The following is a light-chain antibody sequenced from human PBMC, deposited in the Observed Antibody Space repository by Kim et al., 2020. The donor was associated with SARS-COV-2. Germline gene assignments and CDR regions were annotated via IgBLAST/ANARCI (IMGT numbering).Light chain of an antibody. CDR3: SSYAGNNIFV. CDR2: DVT. CDR1: NSYIGSYDF. V-gene: IGLV2-8*01. Sequence: QSVTISCTGTNSYIGSYDFVSWYQHQPGKAPKLLIYDVTQRPSGVPGRFSGSKSANTASLTVSGLQTEDEADYYCSSYAGNNIFVFGTGTKVTVL. J-gene: IGLJ1*01.